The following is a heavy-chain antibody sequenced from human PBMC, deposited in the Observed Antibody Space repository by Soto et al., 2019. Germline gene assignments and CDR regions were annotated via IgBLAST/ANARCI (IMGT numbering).Heavy chain of an antibody. V-gene: IGHV3-23*01. Sequence: EVQLLESGGGLVQPGGSLRLSCAASGFTFSTYSMNWVRQAPGKGLEWVSAISGSSATTKYADSVKGRFTISRDNSKNTVYLQVGSPRAEDTAVYYCARDPDTTVVRYFDLWGRGTLVTVSS. CDR1: GFTFSTYS. J-gene: IGHJ2*01. CDR3: ARDPDTTVVRYFDL. CDR2: ISGSSATT. D-gene: IGHD3-22*01.